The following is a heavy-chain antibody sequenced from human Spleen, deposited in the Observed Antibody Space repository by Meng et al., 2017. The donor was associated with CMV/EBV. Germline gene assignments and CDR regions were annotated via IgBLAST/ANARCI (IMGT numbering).Heavy chain of an antibody. D-gene: IGHD3-3*01. Sequence: SVKVSCKASGYTFTGYYMHWVRQAPGQGLEWMGWINPNSGGTNYAQKFQGRVTMTRDTSISTAYMELSRLRSDDTAVYYCAREAEESGEREWSPYATSPMDVWGQGTTVTVSS. V-gene: IGHV1-2*02. CDR2: INPNSGGT. CDR3: AREAEESGEREWSPYATSPMDV. CDR1: GYTFTGYY. J-gene: IGHJ6*02.